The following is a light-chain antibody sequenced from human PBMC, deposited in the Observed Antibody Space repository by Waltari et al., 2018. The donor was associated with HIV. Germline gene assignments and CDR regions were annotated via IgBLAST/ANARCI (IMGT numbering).Light chain of an antibody. CDR2: RDN. V-gene: IGLV1-47*01. J-gene: IGLJ2*01. Sequence: QSVLTQPPSASGTPGQRVTISCSGSNPNIGTEYVYWYHQLPGAAPRLLIYRDNQRPSGVPDRFSGSKSGTSASLAISGLRSEDESDYYCAAWDDSLGGVIFGGGTKLTVL. CDR3: AAWDDSLGGVI. CDR1: NPNIGTEY.